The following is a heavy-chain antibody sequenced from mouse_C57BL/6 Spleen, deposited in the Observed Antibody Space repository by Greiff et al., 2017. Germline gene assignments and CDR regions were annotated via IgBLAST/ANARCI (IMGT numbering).Heavy chain of an antibody. V-gene: IGHV1-15*01. CDR1: GYTFTDYE. J-gene: IGHJ4*01. CDR3: RCWGLLQNYAMDY. Sequence: VQLQQSGAELVRPGASVTLSCKASGYTFTDYEMHWVKQTPVHGLEWIGAIDPETGGTAYNQKFKGKAILTADKSSSTAYMELRSLTSEDSAVYYCRCWGLLQNYAMDYWGQGTSVTVSS. CDR2: IDPETGGT. D-gene: IGHD2-3*01.